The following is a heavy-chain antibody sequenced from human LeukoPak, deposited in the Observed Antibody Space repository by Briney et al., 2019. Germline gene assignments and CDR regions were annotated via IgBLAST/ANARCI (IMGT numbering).Heavy chain of an antibody. CDR1: GFTFSNYA. CDR3: AKAYCSSTSCSLPYMDV. Sequence: PGGSVRLSCAVSGFTFSNYAINWVRQAPGKGLEWVSAISGSGTTTYYADSVKGRFTISRDNSKNTLYLQMNSLRAEDTAVYYCAKAYCSSTSCSLPYMDVWGKGTTVTVSS. V-gene: IGHV3-23*01. J-gene: IGHJ6*04. CDR2: ISGSGTTT. D-gene: IGHD2-2*01.